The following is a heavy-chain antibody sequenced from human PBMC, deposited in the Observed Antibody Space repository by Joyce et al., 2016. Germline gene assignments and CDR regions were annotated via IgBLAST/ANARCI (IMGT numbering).Heavy chain of an antibody. CDR3: ARERYFGSGSSNYDY. V-gene: IGHV1-69*06. Sequence: QVQLVQSGAEVREPGSSVTVSCKASGDTFSKYAIGWVRQAPGQGLEWMGGIIPIFATPEANYAQKFQGRVTITADKSTGTAYMELSGLRSEDTALYFCARERYFGSGSSNYDYWGQGTLVTVSS. CDR1: GDTFSKYA. J-gene: IGHJ4*02. D-gene: IGHD3-10*01. CDR2: IIPIFATPEA.